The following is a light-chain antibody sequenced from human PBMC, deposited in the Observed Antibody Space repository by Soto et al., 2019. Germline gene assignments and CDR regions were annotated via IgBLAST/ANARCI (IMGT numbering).Light chain of an antibody. J-gene: IGLJ2*01. CDR2: DVS. CDR1: SSDVGGYNY. CDR3: SSYTSRSTRV. V-gene: IGLV2-14*03. Sequence: QSVLTQPASVSGSPGQSITISCTGTSSDVGGYNYVSWYQQHPGKVPKLMIYDVSNRPSGVSSRFSGSKSGNTASLTISGLQAEDEGDYYCSSYTSRSTRVFGGGTKLTVL.